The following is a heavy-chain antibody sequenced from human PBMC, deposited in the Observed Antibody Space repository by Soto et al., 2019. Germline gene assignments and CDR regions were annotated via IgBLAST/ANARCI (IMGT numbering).Heavy chain of an antibody. V-gene: IGHV6-1*01. CDR3: ARGSQLDY. CDR2: TYYRYKRNN. J-gene: IGHJ4*02. CDR1: GDSVSSNSAA. Sequence: QVLLQQSGPGLVKYSQTISLTCAISGDSVSSNSAAWNWNRQSPSRGLEWLGRTYYRYKRNNDYSESVKRRSTINPDTSKNQVSLQLNSVTPEDTAGYYCARGSQLDYWGQRTRFTVSS. D-gene: IGHD6-6*01.